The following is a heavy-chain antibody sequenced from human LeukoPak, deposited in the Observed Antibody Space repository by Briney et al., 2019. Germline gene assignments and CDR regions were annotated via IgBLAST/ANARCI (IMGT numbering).Heavy chain of an antibody. CDR3: ASGQRLVTGEDAFDI. Sequence: GGSLSLSCAASGFTFSSYWMSWVRQAPGKGLEWVANIKQDGSEKYYVDSVKGRFTISRDNAKNSLYLQMNSLRAEDTAVYYCASGQRLVTGEDAFDIWGQGTMVTVSS. J-gene: IGHJ3*02. D-gene: IGHD7-27*01. CDR1: GFTFSSYW. CDR2: IKQDGSEK. V-gene: IGHV3-7*01.